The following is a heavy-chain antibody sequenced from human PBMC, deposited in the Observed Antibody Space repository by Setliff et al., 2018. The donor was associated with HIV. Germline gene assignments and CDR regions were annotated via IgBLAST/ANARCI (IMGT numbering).Heavy chain of an antibody. CDR1: GESFSEYY. Sequence: ETLSLTCAVYGESFSEYYWTWIRQSPGKGLEWIGYVYFDETNYNPSLKGRVTISSDNSKERFSLSLRSASAADTAVYYCARAYNFWAHFDTWGPGITVTVSS. V-gene: IGHV4-59*01. D-gene: IGHD1-1*01. J-gene: IGHJ3*02. CDR3: ARAYNFWAHFDT. CDR2: VYFDET.